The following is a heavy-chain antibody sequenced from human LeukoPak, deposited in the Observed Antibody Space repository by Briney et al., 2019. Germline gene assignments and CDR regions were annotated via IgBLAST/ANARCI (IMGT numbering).Heavy chain of an antibody. CDR2: INWNGRST. Sequence: GGSLRLSCAASGFTFDDYGMSWVRQAPGKGLEWVSGINWNGRSTGYADSVKGRFTISRDNAKNSLYLQMNSLRAEDTAVYYCARDMITFGGAYYFDYWGQGTLVTVSS. D-gene: IGHD3-16*01. J-gene: IGHJ4*02. V-gene: IGHV3-20*04. CDR3: ARDMITFGGAYYFDY. CDR1: GFTFDDYG.